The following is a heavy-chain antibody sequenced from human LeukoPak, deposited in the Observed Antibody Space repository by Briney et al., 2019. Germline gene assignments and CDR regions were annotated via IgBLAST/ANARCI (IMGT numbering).Heavy chain of an antibody. J-gene: IGHJ4*02. CDR3: ARGRWFDY. Sequence: GGSLRLSCAASGFTFSSYSMNWVRQAPGKGLEWVANIKQDGSEKYYVDSVKGRFTISRDNAKNSLYLQMRRLRAEDTAVYYCARGRWFDYWGQGTLVTVSS. CDR1: GFTFSSYS. V-gene: IGHV3-7*01. CDR2: IKQDGSEK. D-gene: IGHD4-23*01.